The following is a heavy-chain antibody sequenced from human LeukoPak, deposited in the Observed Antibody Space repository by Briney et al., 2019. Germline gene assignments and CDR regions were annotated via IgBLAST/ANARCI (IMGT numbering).Heavy chain of an antibody. CDR1: GYSISSGYY. V-gene: IGHV4-38-2*02. CDR3: ARAYCSSTACYTGGFDY. CDR2: IYHSGST. Sequence: PSETLSLTCTVSGYSISSGYYWGWIRQPPGKGLEWIGIIYHSGSTYYNPSLKSRVTISVDTSKNQLSLKLSSVTAADTAVYYCARAYCSSTACYTGGFDYWGQGTLVTVSS. D-gene: IGHD2-2*02. J-gene: IGHJ4*02.